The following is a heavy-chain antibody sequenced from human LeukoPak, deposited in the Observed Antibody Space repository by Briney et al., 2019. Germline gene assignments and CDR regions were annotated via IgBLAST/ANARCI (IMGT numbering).Heavy chain of an antibody. CDR3: ASSHARAFDI. CDR2: IYYSGST. Sequence: SETLSLTWTVSGGSISSGGYYWSWIRQHPGKGLEWIGYIYYSGSTYYNPSLKSRVTISVDTSKNQFSLKLSSVTAADTAVYYCASSHARAFDIWGQGTMFTVSS. V-gene: IGHV4-31*02. J-gene: IGHJ3*02. CDR1: GGSISSGGYY.